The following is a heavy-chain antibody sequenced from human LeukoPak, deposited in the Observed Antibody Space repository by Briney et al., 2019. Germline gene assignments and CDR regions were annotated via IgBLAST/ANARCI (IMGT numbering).Heavy chain of an antibody. D-gene: IGHD5-12*01. V-gene: IGHV3-30*01. Sequence: PGRSLRLSCAAPGFTFSSYAMHWVRQAPGKGLEWVAVISYDGSNKYYADSVKGRFTISRDNSKNTLYLQMNSLRAEDTAVYYCARGGGGYEAWGQGTLVTVSS. CDR1: GFTFSSYA. CDR2: ISYDGSNK. CDR3: ARGGGGYEA. J-gene: IGHJ5*02.